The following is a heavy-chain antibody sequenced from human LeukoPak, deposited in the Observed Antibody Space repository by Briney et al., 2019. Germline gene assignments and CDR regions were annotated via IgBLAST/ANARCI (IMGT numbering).Heavy chain of an antibody. CDR1: GYTFTSYG. CDR2: ISAYNGNT. Sequence: GASVTVSCKASGYTFTSYGISWVRQAPGQGLEWMGWISAYNGNTNYAQKLQGRVTMTTDTSTSTAYMELRSLRSDDTAVYYCARATYNWNDVANWFDPWGQGTLVTVSS. D-gene: IGHD1-1*01. CDR3: ARATYNWNDVANWFDP. V-gene: IGHV1-18*01. J-gene: IGHJ5*02.